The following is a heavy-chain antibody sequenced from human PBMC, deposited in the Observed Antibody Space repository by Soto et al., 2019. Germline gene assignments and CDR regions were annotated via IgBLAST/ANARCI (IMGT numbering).Heavy chain of an antibody. Sequence: QVQLQQWGAGLLKPSETLSLTCAVYGGSFSGYYWSWIRQPPGKRLEWIGEINHSGSTDYNPSLNSRVTISVDTSKNQFSLKLSSVTAADTAVYYCARTTVTTWGTTGQRIDYWGQGTLVTVSS. CDR3: ARTTVTTWGTTGQRIDY. J-gene: IGHJ4*02. CDR2: INHSGST. D-gene: IGHD4-17*01. CDR1: GGSFSGYY. V-gene: IGHV4-34*01.